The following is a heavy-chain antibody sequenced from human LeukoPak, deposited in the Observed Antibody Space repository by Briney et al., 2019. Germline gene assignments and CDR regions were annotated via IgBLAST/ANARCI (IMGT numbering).Heavy chain of an antibody. CDR2: IYWDDDK. J-gene: IGHJ5*02. Sequence: SGPALVKPTQTLTLTCTISGSSLSTAGVGVSWIRQPPGKALEWPALIYWDDDKRYRPSLQNRLTITKDTSKNQVVLKMTNMDPVDTATYFCAYRGPVVPPSMGPNQWFDPWGHGTLVTVSS. CDR1: GSSLSTAGVG. D-gene: IGHD2/OR15-2a*01. V-gene: IGHV2-5*02. CDR3: AYRGPVVPPSMGPNQWFDP.